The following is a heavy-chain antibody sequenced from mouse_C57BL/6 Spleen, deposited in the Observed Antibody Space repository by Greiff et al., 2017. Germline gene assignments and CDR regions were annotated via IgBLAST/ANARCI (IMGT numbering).Heavy chain of an antibody. CDR2: INPSNGGT. J-gene: IGHJ3*01. D-gene: IGHD1-1*01. V-gene: IGHV1-53*01. Sequence: QVQLQQSGTELVKPGASVKLSCKASGYTFTSYWMHWVKQRPGQGLEWIGNINPSNGGTNYNEKFKSKATLTVDKSSSTAYMQLSSLTSEDSAVYYCAREDGPTPWFAYWGQGTLVTVSA. CDR1: GYTFTSYW. CDR3: AREDGPTPWFAY.